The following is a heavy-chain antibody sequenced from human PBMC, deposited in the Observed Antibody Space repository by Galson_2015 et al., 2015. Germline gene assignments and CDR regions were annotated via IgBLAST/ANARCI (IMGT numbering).Heavy chain of an antibody. D-gene: IGHD2-2*01. J-gene: IGHJ4*02. Sequence: VNPTPTLTLTCTFSGFSLSTSGVGVGWIRQPPGKALEWLALIYWNDDKRYSPSLKSRLTITKDTSKNQVVLTMTNMDPVDTATYYCAHVPLGAAMPDPYYFDYWGQGTLAAVSS. CDR2: IYWNDDK. V-gene: IGHV2-5*01. CDR3: AHVPLGAAMPDPYYFDY. CDR1: GFSLSTSGVG.